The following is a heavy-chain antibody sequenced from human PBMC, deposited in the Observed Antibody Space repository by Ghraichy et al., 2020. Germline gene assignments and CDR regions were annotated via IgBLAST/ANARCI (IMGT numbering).Heavy chain of an antibody. D-gene: IGHD5/OR15-5a*01. V-gene: IGHV4-59*01. CDR3: ARGVDIVSPAYFFDH. CDR2: IYESGSA. CDR1: GGSLSSYY. Sequence: SETLSLTCVVSGGSLSSYYWSWIRQSPGKGLEWIGYIYESGSANYNPSLKSRVTLSVDTSKNQISLTMSSLTAADTAVYYCARGVDIVSPAYFFDHWGHGTQVTVSS. J-gene: IGHJ4*01.